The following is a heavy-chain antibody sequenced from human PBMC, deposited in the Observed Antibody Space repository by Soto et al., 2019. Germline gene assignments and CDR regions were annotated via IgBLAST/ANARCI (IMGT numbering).Heavy chain of an antibody. CDR1: GYTFSNYG. J-gene: IGHJ3*02. CDR2: ISYDGSKE. CDR3: SKETGLAWAGVFDALDM. V-gene: IGHV3-30*18. D-gene: IGHD3-10*01. Sequence: QVQLVESGGGVVQPGRSLRLSCAASGYTFSNYGMHWVRQAPGKGLEWVAGISYDGSKEHYADSVKGRFTISRDNSKNTLSLQMNSLRVEDTAVYYCSKETGLAWAGVFDALDMWGQGTMVTVSS.